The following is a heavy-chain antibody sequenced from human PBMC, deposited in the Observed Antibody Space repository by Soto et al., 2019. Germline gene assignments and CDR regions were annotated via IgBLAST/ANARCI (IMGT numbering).Heavy chain of an antibody. CDR3: AKDGIVGPTTDYEYGTDV. CDR2: ISGSGGRT. V-gene: IGHV3-23*01. Sequence: PGGSLRLSCEASGFTFSTSAMSCVRHAPGRGLEWVSVISGSGGRTYYADSMNGRFTIYRDNAKNTVHLQMNGLRVDDTGVYDCAKDGIVGPTTDYEYGTDVLGQGTTVSVSS. J-gene: IGHJ6*02. CDR1: GFTFSTSA. D-gene: IGHD1-26*01.